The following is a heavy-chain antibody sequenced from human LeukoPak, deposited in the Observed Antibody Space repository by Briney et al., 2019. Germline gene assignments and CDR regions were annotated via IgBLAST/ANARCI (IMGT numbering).Heavy chain of an antibody. D-gene: IGHD3-22*01. V-gene: IGHV1-2*02. CDR3: ARDYYDSSGYSRFDP. CDR1: EYTFTAYY. Sequence: ASVKVSCKASEYTFTAYYLHWVRQAPGQGLEWMGWINPNSGGTDYAQKFQGRVTMTRDTSISTAYMEVSRLRSDDTAVYYCARDYYDSSGYSRFDPWGQGTLVTVSS. J-gene: IGHJ5*02. CDR2: INPNSGGT.